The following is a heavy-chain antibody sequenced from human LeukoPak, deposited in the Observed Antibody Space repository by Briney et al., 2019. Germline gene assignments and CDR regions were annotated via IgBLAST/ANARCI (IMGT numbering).Heavy chain of an antibody. CDR3: ASLRITMVRGVISDAFDI. Sequence: PGASLRLSCAASGFTFSSYAMSWVRQAPGKGLEWVSAISGSGGSTYYADSVKGRFTISRDNSKNTLYLQMNSLRAEDTAVYYCASLRITMVRGVISDAFDIWGQGTMVTVSS. V-gene: IGHV3-23*01. CDR2: ISGSGGST. J-gene: IGHJ3*02. CDR1: GFTFSSYA. D-gene: IGHD3-10*01.